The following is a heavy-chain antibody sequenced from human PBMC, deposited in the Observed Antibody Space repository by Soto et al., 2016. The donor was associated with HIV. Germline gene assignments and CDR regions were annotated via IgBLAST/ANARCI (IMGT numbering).Heavy chain of an antibody. V-gene: IGHV3-23*01. J-gene: IGHJ5*02. Sequence: EVQLLESGGGLVQPGGSLRLSCAASGFSFRNYAMSWVRQAPGKGLEWVAIISGSDGTIYYADSVKGRFTISRDNSKNTLFLQMNNLRAEDTAVYCCAKGYFGSGSFENWFDPWGQGTLLTVSS. D-gene: IGHD3-10*01. CDR3: AKGYFGSGSFENWFDP. CDR1: GFSFRNYA. CDR2: ISGSDGTI.